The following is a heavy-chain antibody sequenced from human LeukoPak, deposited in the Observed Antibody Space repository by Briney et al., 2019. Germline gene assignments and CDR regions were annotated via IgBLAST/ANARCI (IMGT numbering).Heavy chain of an antibody. D-gene: IGHD5/OR15-5a*01. CDR2: ISSSSSTI. CDR3: ARDLYDSAENYYYGMDV. Sequence: PGGSLRLSCAASGFTFSSHSMNWVRQAPGKGLEWVSYISSSSSTIYYADSVKGRFTISRDNAKNPLYLQMNSLRAEDTAVYYCARDLYDSAENYYYGMDVWGQGTTVTVSS. J-gene: IGHJ6*02. V-gene: IGHV3-48*01. CDR1: GFTFSSHS.